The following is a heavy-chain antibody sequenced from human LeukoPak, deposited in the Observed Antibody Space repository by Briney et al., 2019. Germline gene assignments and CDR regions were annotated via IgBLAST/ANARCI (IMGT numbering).Heavy chain of an antibody. V-gene: IGHV4-39*01. D-gene: IGHD2-21*01. CDR3: ATLEIVDYYFYY. CDR1: GGSISSRPYY. J-gene: IGHJ4*02. Sequence: PSETLSLTCTVSGGSISSRPYYWGWVRQPPGKGLEWIGSISYSGSTYYNPSLKSRVTISVDTSKNHFSLRLSSVTAADTAVYYCATLEIVDYYFYYWGQGTLVTVSS. CDR2: ISYSGST.